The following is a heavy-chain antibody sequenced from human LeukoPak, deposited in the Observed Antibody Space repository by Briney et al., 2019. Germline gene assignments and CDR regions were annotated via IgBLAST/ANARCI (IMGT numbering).Heavy chain of an antibody. J-gene: IGHJ6*02. CDR1: GFTFNNYE. Sequence: PGGSLRLSCAASGFTFNNYEMNWVRQAPGKGLEWVSYISNSGSTMYYADTVKGRFTISRDNAKNSLYLQMNSLRAEDTAVYYCASYCTNGVCDHYYYYGMDVWGQGTTVTVSS. CDR2: ISNSGSTM. D-gene: IGHD2-8*01. V-gene: IGHV3-48*03. CDR3: ASYCTNGVCDHYYYYGMDV.